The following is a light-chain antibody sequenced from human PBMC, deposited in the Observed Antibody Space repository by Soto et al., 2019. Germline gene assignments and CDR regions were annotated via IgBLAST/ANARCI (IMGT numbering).Light chain of an antibody. CDR3: QQSYSTPLT. J-gene: IGKJ4*01. CDR2: AAS. CDR1: QSISNY. Sequence: DIKMTQSPSSLSASVGDRVTIPCRASQSISNYLNCYQQKPGEAPKVLIYAASRLQSGVPSRSSGSGSGTDFTLTITSLQPEDFATYYCQQSYSTPLTFGGGTKVDIK. V-gene: IGKV1-39*01.